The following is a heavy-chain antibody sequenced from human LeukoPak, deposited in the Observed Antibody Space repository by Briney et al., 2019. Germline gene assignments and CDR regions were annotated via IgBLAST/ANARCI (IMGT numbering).Heavy chain of an antibody. V-gene: IGHV4-38-2*02. Sequence: SETLSLTCTVSGYFISSGYYWGWIRQPPGKGLQWIGSIHHSGSTYYNPSLKSRVTISVDTSKNQFSLKLSSVTAADTAVYYCATLTTPGWFNPWGQGTLVTVSS. CDR3: ATLTTPGWFNP. CDR1: GYFISSGYY. CDR2: IHHSGST. J-gene: IGHJ5*02. D-gene: IGHD1-1*01.